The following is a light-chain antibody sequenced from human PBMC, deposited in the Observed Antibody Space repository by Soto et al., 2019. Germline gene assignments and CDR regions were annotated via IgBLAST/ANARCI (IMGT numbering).Light chain of an antibody. Sequence: QYVLTQPPSVSGAPGQRVTISCTGSSSNIGAGYDVHWYQQLPGTAPKLLIYGNSNRPSGVPDRFSGSKSGTSASLAITGLQAEDGADYYCQSYDSSLSALFGGGTKLTVL. CDR1: SSNIGAGYD. V-gene: IGLV1-40*01. J-gene: IGLJ3*02. CDR3: QSYDSSLSAL. CDR2: GNS.